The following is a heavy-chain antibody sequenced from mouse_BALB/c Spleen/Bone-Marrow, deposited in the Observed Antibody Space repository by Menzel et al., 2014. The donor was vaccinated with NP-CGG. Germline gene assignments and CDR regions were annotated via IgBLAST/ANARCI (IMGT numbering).Heavy chain of an antibody. J-gene: IGHJ4*01. V-gene: IGHV2-9*02. CDR2: IWAGGST. CDR1: GFPFTSYG. Sequence: VQLVESGPGLVAPSQSLSITRTVSGFPFTSYGAHWVRQPPGKGLEWLGVIWAGGSTNYNSALMSRLSISKDNSKSRVFLKMSSLQTDVATMYFCARAPTYYGSNIYAIDYWGQEPSLTVSS. CDR3: ARAPTYYGSNIYAIDY. D-gene: IGHD1-1*01.